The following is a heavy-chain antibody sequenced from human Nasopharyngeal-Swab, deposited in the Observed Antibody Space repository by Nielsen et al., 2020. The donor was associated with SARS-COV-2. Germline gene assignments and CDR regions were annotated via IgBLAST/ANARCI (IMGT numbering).Heavy chain of an antibody. Sequence: SETLSLTCTVSGGSISSSSYYWGWIRQPPGKGLEWIGSIYHSGSTYYNPSLKSRVTISVDTSKNQFSLKLSSVTAADTAVYYCARHLRDGVVVAAPYYFDYWGQGTLVTVSS. D-gene: IGHD2-15*01. CDR2: IYHSGST. J-gene: IGHJ4*02. CDR1: GGSISSSSYY. CDR3: ARHLRDGVVVAAPYYFDY. V-gene: IGHV4-39*01.